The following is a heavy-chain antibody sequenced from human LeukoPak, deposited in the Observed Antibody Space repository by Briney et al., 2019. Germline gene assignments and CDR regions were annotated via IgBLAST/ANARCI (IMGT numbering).Heavy chain of an antibody. D-gene: IGHD3-22*01. CDR3: AKDNNREDYYDGTLHFDL. CDR1: GFTFDDYA. Sequence: TGGSLRLSCAASGFTFDDYAMHWVRQAPGKGLEWVSGISWNSGSIGYADSVKGRFTISIDNAKNSLYLQMNSLRAEDTALYYCAKDNNREDYYDGTLHFDLWGRGTLVTVSS. CDR2: ISWNSGSI. J-gene: IGHJ2*01. V-gene: IGHV3-9*01.